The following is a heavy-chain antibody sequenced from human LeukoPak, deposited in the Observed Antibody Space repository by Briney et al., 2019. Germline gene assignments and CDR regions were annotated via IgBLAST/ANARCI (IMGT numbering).Heavy chain of an antibody. V-gene: IGHV1-69*01. CDR2: IIPNLGTA. J-gene: IGHJ6*03. D-gene: IGHD3-10*01. CDR1: GGTFSSYA. CDR3: ARDGITMVRGVMSYYYYMDV. Sequence: SXXKVSCKDSGGTFSSYAIRWVRQAPGQGVEWMGGIIPNLGTANYAQKFKGRVTITADESTSTAYMELSSLRSEDTAVYYCARDGITMVRGVMSYYYYMDVWGKGTTVTVSS.